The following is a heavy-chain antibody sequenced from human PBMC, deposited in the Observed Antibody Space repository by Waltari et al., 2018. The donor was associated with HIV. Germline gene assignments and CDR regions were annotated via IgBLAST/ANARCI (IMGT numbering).Heavy chain of an antibody. J-gene: IGHJ6*02. CDR2: INHSGST. D-gene: IGHD3-10*01. CDR1: GGSFGGYY. V-gene: IGHV4-34*01. Sequence: QVQLQQWGAGLLKPSETLSLTCAVYGGSFGGYYWSWIRQPPGKGLEWIGEINHSGSTNYNPSLKSRVTISVDTSKNQFSLKLSSVTAADTAVYYCARKYYGPGDYYGMDVWGQGTTVTVSS. CDR3: ARKYYGPGDYYGMDV.